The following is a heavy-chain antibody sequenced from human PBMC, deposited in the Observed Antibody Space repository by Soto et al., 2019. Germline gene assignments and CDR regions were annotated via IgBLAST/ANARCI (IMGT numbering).Heavy chain of an antibody. Sequence: QVQLVQSGAEVKKPGASVKVSCKASGYTFTSYGISWVRQAPGQGLEWMGWISAYNGNTNYAQKLQGRVTMTTDTPXTTAYMELSSLRSDDTAVYYCARAVLVPAAIWWFDPWGQGTLVTVSS. J-gene: IGHJ5*02. V-gene: IGHV1-18*01. CDR3: ARAVLVPAAIWWFDP. CDR1: GYTFTSYG. CDR2: ISAYNGNT. D-gene: IGHD2-2*02.